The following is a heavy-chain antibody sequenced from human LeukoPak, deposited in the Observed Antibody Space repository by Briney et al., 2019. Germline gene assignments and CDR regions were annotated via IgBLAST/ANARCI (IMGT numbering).Heavy chain of an antibody. CDR3: ARDLPSQRCIGY. V-gene: IGHV1-46*01. J-gene: IGHJ4*02. CDR2: INPRGGST. Sequence: GASVKVSCKASGYTFTSYYMHWVRQAPGQGLEWMGIINPRGGSTSYAQKFQGRVTMTRDTSTSTVYMELSSLRSEDTAVYYCARDLPSQRCIGYWGQGTLVTVSS. CDR1: GYTFTSYY. D-gene: IGHD1-1*01.